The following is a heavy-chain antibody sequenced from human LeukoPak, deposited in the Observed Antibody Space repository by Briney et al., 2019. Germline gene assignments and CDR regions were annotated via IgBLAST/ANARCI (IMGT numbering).Heavy chain of an antibody. D-gene: IGHD1/OR15-1a*01. J-gene: IGHJ4*02. CDR3: ARLSMRTPFDY. CDR2: IYYSGST. Sequence: SETLSLTCTVSGGSISSGGYYWNWIRQHPGKGLEWIGYIYYSGSTYYNPSLKSRVTISVDTSKNQFSLKLSSVTAADTAVYYCARLSMRTPFDYWGQGTLVTVSS. V-gene: IGHV4-31*03. CDR1: GGSISSGGYY.